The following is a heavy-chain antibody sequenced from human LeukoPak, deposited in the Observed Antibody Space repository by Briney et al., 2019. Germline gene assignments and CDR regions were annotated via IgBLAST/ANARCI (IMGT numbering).Heavy chain of an antibody. CDR2: ISGSGGST. V-gene: IGHV3-23*01. CDR3: AKDVRYYYDSSGYFGY. Sequence: GGSLRLSCAASGFTFSSYAMSWVRQAPGEGLEWVSAISGSGGSTYYADSVKGRFTISRDNSKNTLYLQMNSLRAEDTAVYYCAKDVRYYYDSSGYFGYWGQGTLVTVSS. CDR1: GFTFSSYA. J-gene: IGHJ4*02. D-gene: IGHD3-22*01.